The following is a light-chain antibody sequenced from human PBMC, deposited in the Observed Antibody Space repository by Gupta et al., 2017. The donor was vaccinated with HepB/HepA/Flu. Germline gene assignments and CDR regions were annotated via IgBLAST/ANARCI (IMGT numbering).Light chain of an antibody. CDR1: SSDVGGYHY. V-gene: IGLV2-14*01. CDR3: RSYTSSRTLVV. Sequence: SALTQPSPVSGSPGQSITISRTGTSSDVGGYHYVSWYQQHPGKAPKLMIYDVTHRPSGVSNRFSGSKSGNTASLTISGLQAEDEADYYCRSYTSSRTLVVFGGGTKLTVL. CDR2: DVT. J-gene: IGLJ2*01.